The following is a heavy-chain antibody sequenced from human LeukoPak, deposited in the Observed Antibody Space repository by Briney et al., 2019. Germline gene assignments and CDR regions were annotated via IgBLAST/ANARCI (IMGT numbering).Heavy chain of an antibody. Sequence: SETLSLTCTVSGGSISSGGYYWSWIRQPPGEGLEWIGYIYYSGSTYYHPSLKSRVTISLDASKNQFSLKLSSVTAADTAVYYCARVTTVTTSFHFDYWGQGTLVTVSS. D-gene: IGHD4-17*01. CDR3: ARVTTVTTSFHFDY. J-gene: IGHJ4*02. CDR1: GGSISSGGYY. CDR2: IYYSGST. V-gene: IGHV4-30-4*01.